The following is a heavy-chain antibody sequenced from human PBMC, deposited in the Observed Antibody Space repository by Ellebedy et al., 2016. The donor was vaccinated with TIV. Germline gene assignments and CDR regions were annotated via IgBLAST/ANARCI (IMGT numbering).Heavy chain of an antibody. V-gene: IGHV3-48*03. CDR2: ISSSGTTK. CDR3: ARDLYSSEGMDV. J-gene: IGHJ6*02. CDR1: GFPFSSFE. Sequence: PGGSLRLSCAASGFPFSSFEFNWVRQSPGKGLEWVSYISSSGTTKYYADSVKGRFTIPRDNAKNSLYLQMNSLRAEDTAVYFCARDLYSSEGMDVWGQGTTVTVSS. D-gene: IGHD6-19*01.